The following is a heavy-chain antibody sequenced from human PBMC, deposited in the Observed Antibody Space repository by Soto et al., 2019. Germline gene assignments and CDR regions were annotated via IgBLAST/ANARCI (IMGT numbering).Heavy chain of an antibody. D-gene: IGHD3-10*01. CDR1: RFTFSTYA. CDR3: ARSAMVRGGGWFDP. Sequence: EVQLLESGGGLVQPGGSLRLSCAASRFTFSTYAMSWVRQAPGKGLEWVSDISGSGGNTYYADSVKGRFTISRDNSKNTLYLPMNSLRAEDTAVYYCARSAMVRGGGWFDPWGQGTLVTVSS. V-gene: IGHV3-23*01. CDR2: ISGSGGNT. J-gene: IGHJ5*02.